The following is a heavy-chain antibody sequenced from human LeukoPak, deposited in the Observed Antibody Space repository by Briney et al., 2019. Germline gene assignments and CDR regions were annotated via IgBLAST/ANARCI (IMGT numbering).Heavy chain of an antibody. CDR1: GFNFGGYS. V-gene: IGHV3-23*01. Sequence: GGSLRLSCEGSGFNFGGYSMSWVRQAPGKGLEWVSGVLSGGGSTYYADAVKGRFTISRDNSRSTLYPQMNSLRAEDTAVYYCAKDAIYGDGYWEFDYWGQGTLVTVPS. J-gene: IGHJ4*02. CDR3: AKDAIYGDGYWEFDY. CDR2: VLSGGGST. D-gene: IGHD2-21*01.